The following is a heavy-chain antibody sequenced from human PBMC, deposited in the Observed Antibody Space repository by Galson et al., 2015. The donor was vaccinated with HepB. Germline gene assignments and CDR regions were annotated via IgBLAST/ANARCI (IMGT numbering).Heavy chain of an antibody. D-gene: IGHD4-23*01. J-gene: IGHJ4*02. CDR2: ISGSGGNT. V-gene: IGHV3-23*01. CDR1: GFTFSSYA. Sequence: SLRLSCAASGFTFSSYAMSWVRQAPGKGLEWVSAISGSGGNTYYADSVKGRFTISRDNSKNTLYLQMNSLRAEDTAVYYCAKVMTTVVTYPIDYWGQGTLVAVSS. CDR3: AKVMTTVVTYPIDY.